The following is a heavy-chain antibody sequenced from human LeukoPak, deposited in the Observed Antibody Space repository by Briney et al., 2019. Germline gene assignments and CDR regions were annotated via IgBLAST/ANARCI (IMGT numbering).Heavy chain of an antibody. CDR1: GFSLSGYW. V-gene: IGHV3-74*01. CDR3: ARDPRNVGLAP. D-gene: IGHD2-15*01. CDR2: NNGDGSTT. J-gene: IGHJ5*02. Sequence: GGSLRLSCIASGFSLSGYWMYWVRQAPGKGLMYISRNNGDGSTTNYADVVKGRFTMSRDNVKNTLYLQMNSLRVEDTAVYYCARDPRNVGLAPWGQGTLVTVSS.